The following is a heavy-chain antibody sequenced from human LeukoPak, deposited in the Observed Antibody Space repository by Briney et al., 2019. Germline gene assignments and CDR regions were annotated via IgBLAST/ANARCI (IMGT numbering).Heavy chain of an antibody. J-gene: IGHJ3*02. CDR1: GYSISSGYY. D-gene: IGHD5-12*01. V-gene: IGHV4-38-2*02. Sequence: SETLSLTCTVSGYSISSGYYWGWIRQPPGKGLEWTGSIDHSGSTYYNPSLKSRITISVDTSKNQFSLKLSSVTAADTAVYYCARVDRSGYDLSGAFDIWGQGTMVTVSS. CDR2: IDHSGST. CDR3: ARVDRSGYDLSGAFDI.